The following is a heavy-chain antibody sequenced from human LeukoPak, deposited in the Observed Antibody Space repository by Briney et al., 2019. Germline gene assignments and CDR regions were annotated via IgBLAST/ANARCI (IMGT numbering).Heavy chain of an antibody. J-gene: IGHJ5*02. CDR3: ARGYSSSWYRAPTKSNWFDP. CDR2: INHSGST. Sequence: SETLSLTCAVYGGSFSGYYWSWIRQPPGKGLEWIGEINHSGSTNYNPSLKSRVTISVDTSKNQFSLKLSSVTAADTAVYYCARGYSSSWYRAPTKSNWFDPWGQGTLVTVSS. CDR1: GGSFSGYY. V-gene: IGHV4-34*01. D-gene: IGHD6-13*01.